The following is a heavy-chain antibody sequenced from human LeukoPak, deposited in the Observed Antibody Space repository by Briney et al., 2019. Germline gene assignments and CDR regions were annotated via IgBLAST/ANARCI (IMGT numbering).Heavy chain of an antibody. CDR1: GFTFSSYE. V-gene: IGHV3-48*03. Sequence: PGGSLRLSCAAYGFTFSSYEMNWVRQAPGKGLEWVSYISSSGSTIYYADSVKGRFTISRDNAKNSLYLQMNSLRAEDTAVYYCARGDSYVLDYWGQGTLVTVSS. CDR3: ARGDSYVLDY. J-gene: IGHJ4*02. D-gene: IGHD3-16*01. CDR2: ISSSGSTI.